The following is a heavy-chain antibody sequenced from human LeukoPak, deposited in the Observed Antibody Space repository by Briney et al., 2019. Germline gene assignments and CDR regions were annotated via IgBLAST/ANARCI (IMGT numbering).Heavy chain of an antibody. CDR2: TSGSGGST. CDR3: AKGGRSGSLMFDY. J-gene: IGHJ4*02. CDR1: GFTFSSYA. Sequence: GGSLRLSCAASGFTFSSYAMSWVRRAPGKGLEWVSATSGSGGSTYYADSVKGRFTISRDNSKNTLYLQMNSLRAEDTAVYYCAKGGRSGSLMFDYWGQGTLVTVSS. V-gene: IGHV3-23*01. D-gene: IGHD3-10*01.